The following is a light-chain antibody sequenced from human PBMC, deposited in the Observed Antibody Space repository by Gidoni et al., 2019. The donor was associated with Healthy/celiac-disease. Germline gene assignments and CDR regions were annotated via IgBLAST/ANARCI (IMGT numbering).Light chain of an antibody. CDR1: QSLLHSNGYNY. V-gene: IGKV2-28*01. CDR2: LGS. CDR3: MQALKTPFT. J-gene: IGKJ3*01. Sequence: DIVMTQSPLSLPVTPGEPASISCRSSQSLLHSNGYNYLDWYLQKPGQSPQLLIYLGSNRASGVPDRVSGSGSGTDFTMKISRVEAEDVGVYYCMQALKTPFTFGPGTKVDIK.